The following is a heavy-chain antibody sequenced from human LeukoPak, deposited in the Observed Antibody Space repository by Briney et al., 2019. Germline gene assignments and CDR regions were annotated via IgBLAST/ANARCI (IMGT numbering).Heavy chain of an antibody. CDR3: TRGDYYYYYYMDV. V-gene: IGHV4-59*01. J-gene: IGHJ6*03. Sequence: SETLSLTCTVSGGSISSYYWSWIRQPPGKGLEWIGFIYYSGSTNYNPSLKSRVTISVDTSKNQFTLKLSSVTAADTAVYYCTRGDYYYYYYMDVWGKGTTVTVSS. CDR2: IYYSGST. CDR1: GGSISSYY.